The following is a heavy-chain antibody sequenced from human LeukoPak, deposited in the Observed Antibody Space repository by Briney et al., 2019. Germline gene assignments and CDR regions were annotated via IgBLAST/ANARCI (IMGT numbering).Heavy chain of an antibody. J-gene: IGHJ6*03. Sequence: KPSETLSLTCTVSGGSISSYYWSWIRQPAGKGLEWIGRIYTSGSTNYNPSLKSRVTMSVDTSKNQFSLKLSSVTAADTAVYYCARDLLAAAGPTNYYYYMDVWGKGTTVTVSS. D-gene: IGHD6-13*01. CDR2: IYTSGST. V-gene: IGHV4-4*07. CDR1: GGSISSYY. CDR3: ARDLLAAAGPTNYYYYMDV.